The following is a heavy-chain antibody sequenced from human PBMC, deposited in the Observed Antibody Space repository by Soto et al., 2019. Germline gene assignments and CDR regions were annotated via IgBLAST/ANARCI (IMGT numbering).Heavy chain of an antibody. CDR2: IYYSGST. Sequence: PSETLSLTCTVSGGSISSSIYYWGWIRQPPGKVLDWIGSIYYSGSTYYNPSLKSRVTISVDTSKNQFSLKLSSVTAADTAVYYCARQGHFFLFYSSSSLGNWFDSWGQGTLVTVSS. V-gene: IGHV4-39*01. CDR1: GGSISSSIYY. CDR3: ARQGHFFLFYSSSSLGNWFDS. J-gene: IGHJ5*01. D-gene: IGHD6-6*01.